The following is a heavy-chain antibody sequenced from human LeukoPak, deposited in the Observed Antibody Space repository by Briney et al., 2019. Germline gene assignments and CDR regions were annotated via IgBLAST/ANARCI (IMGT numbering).Heavy chain of an antibody. CDR1: SGTFSSYA. D-gene: IGHD2-8*01. CDR3: ASAIVLMVYAAFDP. Sequence: SVKVSCKASSGTFSSYAISWVRQAPGQGLEWMRGIIPIFGTANYAQKFQGRVTITADESTSTAYMELSSLRSEDTAVYYCASAIVLMVYAAFDPWGQGTLVTVSS. CDR2: IIPIFGTA. J-gene: IGHJ5*02. V-gene: IGHV1-69*01.